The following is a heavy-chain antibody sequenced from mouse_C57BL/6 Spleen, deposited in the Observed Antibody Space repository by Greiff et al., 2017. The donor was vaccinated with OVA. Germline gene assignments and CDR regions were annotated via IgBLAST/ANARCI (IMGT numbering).Heavy chain of an antibody. J-gene: IGHJ2*01. D-gene: IGHD1-1*01. V-gene: IGHV1-69*01. Sequence: VQLQQPGAELVMPGASVKLSCKASGYTFTSYWMHWVKQRPGQGLEWIGEIDPSDSYTNYNQKFKGKSTLTVDKSSSTAYMQLSSLTSEDSAVYYCARRGGYYGSSYFDYWGQGTTLTVSS. CDR1: GYTFTSYW. CDR2: IDPSDSYT. CDR3: ARRGGYYGSSYFDY.